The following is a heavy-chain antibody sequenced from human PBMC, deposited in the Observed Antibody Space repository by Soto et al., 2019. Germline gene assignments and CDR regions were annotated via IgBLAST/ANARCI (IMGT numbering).Heavy chain of an antibody. CDR3: ARGKRGSYRYTANPNYFDY. D-gene: IGHD3-16*02. CDR2: IYYSGST. CDR1: GGSISSGGYY. J-gene: IGHJ4*02. V-gene: IGHV4-31*03. Sequence: PSETLSLTCTVSGGSISSGGYYWSWIRQHPGKGLEWIGYIYYSGSTYYNPSLKSRVTISVDTSKNQFSLKLSSVTAADTAVYYCARGKRGSYRYTANPNYFDYWGQGTLVTVSS.